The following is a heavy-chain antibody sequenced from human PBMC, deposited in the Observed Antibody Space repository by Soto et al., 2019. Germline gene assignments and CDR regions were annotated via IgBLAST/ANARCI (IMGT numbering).Heavy chain of an antibody. CDR2: ISTYNVDT. CDR1: GYTFTRYG. J-gene: IGHJ4*02. D-gene: IGHD5-18*01. CDR3: ARGGFAYGYLDF. Sequence: QVHLVQSGAEVKKPGASLKVSCKCSGYTFTRYGIVWVRQAPGQGIEWMGWISTYNVDTKYAQKFKGRVTMSTDTSTTTAYMELTSLTSDDTAMYYCARGGFAYGYLDFWGQGTLATVSS. V-gene: IGHV1-18*01.